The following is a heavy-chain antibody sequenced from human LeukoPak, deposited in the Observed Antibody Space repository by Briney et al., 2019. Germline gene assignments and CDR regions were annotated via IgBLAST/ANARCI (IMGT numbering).Heavy chain of an antibody. Sequence: GGSLRLSCAASGFTFSNYAMHWVRQAPGKGLEWVTVISYDGSNKYYADSVRGRFTLSRDNSKNTLYLQMNSLRTEDTAVYYCARVGNWYSPFDSWGQGTLVTVSS. V-gene: IGHV3-30-3*01. CDR1: GFTFSNYA. CDR2: ISYDGSNK. J-gene: IGHJ4*02. CDR3: ARVGNWYSPFDS. D-gene: IGHD6-13*01.